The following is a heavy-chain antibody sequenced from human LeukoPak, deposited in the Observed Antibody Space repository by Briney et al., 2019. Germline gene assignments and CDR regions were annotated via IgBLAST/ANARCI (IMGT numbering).Heavy chain of an antibody. CDR3: ARGGGYYYDSSGSFDP. D-gene: IGHD3-22*01. J-gene: IGHJ5*02. V-gene: IGHV4-39*07. Sequence: PSETLSLTCTVSGGSISSSSYYWGWIRQPPGKGLEWIGSIYHSGSTYYNPSLKSRVTISVDTSKNQFSLKLSSVTAADTAVYYCARGGGYYYDSSGSFDPWGQGTLVTVSS. CDR2: IYHSGST. CDR1: GGSISSSSYY.